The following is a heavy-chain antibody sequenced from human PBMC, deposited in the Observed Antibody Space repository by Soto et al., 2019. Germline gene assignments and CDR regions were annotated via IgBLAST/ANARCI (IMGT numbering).Heavy chain of an antibody. J-gene: IGHJ3*02. CDR3: ARPVADRTPRGGYALDI. V-gene: IGHV1-69*13. CDR2: IIPIFGTA. D-gene: IGHD2-15*01. Sequence: SVKVSCKASGGTFSSYAISWVRQAPGQGLEWMGGIIPIFGTANYAQKFQGRVTITADESTSTAYMELSSLRSEDTAVYYCARPVADRTPRGGYALDIWGQGTMVTVSS. CDR1: GGTFSSYA.